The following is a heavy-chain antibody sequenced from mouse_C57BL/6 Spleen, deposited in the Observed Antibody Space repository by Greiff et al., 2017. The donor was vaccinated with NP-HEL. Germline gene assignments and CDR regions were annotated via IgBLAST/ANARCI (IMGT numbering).Heavy chain of an antibody. D-gene: IGHD2-4*01. V-gene: IGHV3-6*01. Sequence: EVQLVESGPGLVKPSQSLSLTCSVTGYSITSGYYWNWIRQFPGNKLEWMGYISYDGSNNYNPSLKNRISITRDTSKNQFFLKLNSVTTEDTATYYCARLYDYDDYAMDYWGQGTSVTVSS. CDR2: ISYDGSN. CDR3: ARLYDYDDYAMDY. J-gene: IGHJ4*01. CDR1: GYSITSGYY.